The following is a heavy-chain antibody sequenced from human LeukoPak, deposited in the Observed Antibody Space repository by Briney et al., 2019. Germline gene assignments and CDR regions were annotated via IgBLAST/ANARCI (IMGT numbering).Heavy chain of an antibody. CDR1: GYTFTGYF. J-gene: IGHJ4*02. Sequence: ASVKVSCKASGYTFTGYFIHWVRQAPGQGLEWMGWINPHSGGTKYAQNFQGRVTMTRDTSISTAYMELSRLRSDDTAVYYCARIGNYYDSSGHFDYWGQGTLVTVSS. D-gene: IGHD3-22*01. CDR3: ARIGNYYDSSGHFDY. CDR2: INPHSGGT. V-gene: IGHV1-2*02.